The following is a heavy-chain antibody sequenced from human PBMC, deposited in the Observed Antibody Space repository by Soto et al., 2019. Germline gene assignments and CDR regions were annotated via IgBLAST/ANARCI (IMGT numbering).Heavy chain of an antibody. Sequence: SETLSLTCTVSGGSISSYYWSWIRQPPGKGLEWIGYIYYSGSTNYNPSLKSRVTISVDTPKNQFSLKLSSVTAADTAVYYCARDVGDYAIDYWGQGTLVTVS. CDR3: ARDVGDYAIDY. CDR1: GGSISSYY. J-gene: IGHJ4*02. D-gene: IGHD4-17*01. CDR2: IYYSGST. V-gene: IGHV4-59*01.